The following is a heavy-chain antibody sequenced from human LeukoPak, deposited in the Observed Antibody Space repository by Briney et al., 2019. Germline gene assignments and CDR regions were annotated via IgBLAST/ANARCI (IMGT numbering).Heavy chain of an antibody. J-gene: IGHJ4*02. V-gene: IGHV3-30*02. CDR2: IRYEGSNK. D-gene: IGHD3-10*01. CDR1: GLTYSIYD. CDR3: AKDPSCYGSVSYYSWCGY. Sequence: PGGSLRLLCAASGLTYSIYDMHWVRQAPAKGLEWVAFIRYEGSNKYYADSVKGRFTISRDNSKHTLHLQENSLRAQHTPVYYCAKDPSCYGSVSYYSWCGYWGQGHVDNVSS.